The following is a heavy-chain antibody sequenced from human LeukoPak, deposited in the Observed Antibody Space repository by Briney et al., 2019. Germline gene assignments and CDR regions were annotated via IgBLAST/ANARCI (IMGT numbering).Heavy chain of an antibody. CDR3: ARGGIAVQRRDVFDI. V-gene: IGHV3-21*01. Sequence: GGSLRLSCAASGFTFSTYNMNWVRQAPGKGLEWVSSISTRTNNIYYADSVKGRFTISRDNAKNSLYLQMDSLRADDTAMYYCARGGIAVQRRDVFDIWGQGTMVTVSS. D-gene: IGHD6-19*01. CDR2: ISTRTNNI. J-gene: IGHJ3*02. CDR1: GFTFSTYN.